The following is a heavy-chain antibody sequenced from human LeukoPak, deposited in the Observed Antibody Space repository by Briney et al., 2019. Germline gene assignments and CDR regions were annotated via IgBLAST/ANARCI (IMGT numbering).Heavy chain of an antibody. V-gene: IGHV1-18*01. CDR2: ISAYNGNT. Sequence: ASVKVSCKASGYTFTSYGISWVRQAPGQGLEWMGWISAYNGNTNYAQKLQGRVTMTRDTSISTAYMELSRLRSDDTAVYYCARDRVYGSGSRDAFDIWGQGTMVTVSS. J-gene: IGHJ3*02. CDR1: GYTFTSYG. D-gene: IGHD3-10*01. CDR3: ARDRVYGSGSRDAFDI.